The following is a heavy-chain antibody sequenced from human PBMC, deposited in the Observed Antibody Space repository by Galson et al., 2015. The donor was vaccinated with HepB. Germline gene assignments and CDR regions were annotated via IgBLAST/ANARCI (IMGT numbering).Heavy chain of an antibody. CDR3: ARDRGIAAAGTLGLRIWFDP. J-gene: IGHJ5*02. V-gene: IGHV1-69*04. CDR2: IIPILGIA. CDR1: GGTFSSYT. Sequence: SVKVSCKASGGTFSSYTISWVRQAPGQGLEWMGRIIPILGIANYAQKFQGRVTITADKSTSTAYMELSSLRSEDTAVYYCARDRGIAAAGTLGLRIWFDPWGQGTLVTVSS. D-gene: IGHD6-13*01.